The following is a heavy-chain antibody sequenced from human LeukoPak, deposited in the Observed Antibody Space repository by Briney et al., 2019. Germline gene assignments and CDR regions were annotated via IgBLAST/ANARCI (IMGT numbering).Heavy chain of an antibody. CDR2: INPNGGGT. J-gene: IGHJ4*02. CDR3: ARGRAMIVVVYYFDY. CDR1: GYTFTGYY. V-gene: IGHV1-2*02. Sequence: ASVRVSCKASGYTFTGYYMHWVRQAPGQGLEWMGWINPNGGGTKYAQKFQGRVTMTRDTSISTAYMELSRLRSDDTAVYYCARGRAMIVVVYYFDYWGQGTLVTVSS. D-gene: IGHD3-22*01.